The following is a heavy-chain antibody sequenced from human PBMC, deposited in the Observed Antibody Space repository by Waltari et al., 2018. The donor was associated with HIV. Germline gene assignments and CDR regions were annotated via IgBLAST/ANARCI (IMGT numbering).Heavy chain of an antibody. V-gene: IGHV1-8*03. Sequence: QVYLVQSGPEVKRPGASVKISCKAYGYTFINFDVNWVRQATGQGPEWLGMMNPNRRKTASPYIFEGRVTSTRDVSTATAYMEMSGLTPEDTAIYYCARNSSGKGNRYFYYGLDVWGQGTPVTV. CDR3: ARNSSGKGNRYFYYGLDV. D-gene: IGHD3-22*01. CDR2: MNPNRRKT. J-gene: IGHJ6*02. CDR1: GYTFINFD.